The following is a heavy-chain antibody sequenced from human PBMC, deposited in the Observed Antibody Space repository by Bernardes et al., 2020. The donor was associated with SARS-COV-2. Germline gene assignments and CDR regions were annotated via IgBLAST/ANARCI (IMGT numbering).Heavy chain of an antibody. D-gene: IGHD3-3*01. CDR2: INHSGST. V-gene: IGHV4-34*01. CDR1: GGSFSGYY. CDR3: ARVNYDFWSGMPYYYYYGMDV. J-gene: IGHJ6*02. Sequence: SETLSLTCAVYGGSFSGYYWSWIRQPPGKGLEWIGEINHSGSTNYNPSLKSRVTISVDTSKNQFSLKLSSVTAADTAVYYCARVNYDFWSGMPYYYYYGMDVWGQGTTVTVSS.